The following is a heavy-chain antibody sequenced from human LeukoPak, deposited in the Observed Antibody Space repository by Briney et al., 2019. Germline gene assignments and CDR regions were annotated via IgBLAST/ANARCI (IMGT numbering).Heavy chain of an antibody. V-gene: IGHV1-2*02. CDR3: ARSPHILTGENFDY. CDR1: GYTFTVKY. D-gene: IGHD3-9*01. CDR2: MNPNSGDT. J-gene: IGHJ4*02. Sequence: ASVKVSCKASGYTFTVKYLHWLRQAPGQGLEWMGWMNPNSGDTNYAQKFQGRVTMTRDTSISTDYMELSRLRSADTAVYYCARSPHILTGENFDYWGQGTLVTVSS.